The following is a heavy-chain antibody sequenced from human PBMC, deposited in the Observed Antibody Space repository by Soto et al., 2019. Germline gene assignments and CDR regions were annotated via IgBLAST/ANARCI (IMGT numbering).Heavy chain of an antibody. CDR1: GGTFSSYA. CDR3: ASIASRFAGMDV. D-gene: IGHD6-6*01. Sequence: QVQLVQSGVEVKKPGSSVKVSCKASGGTFSSYAISWVRQAPGQGIEGMGGIIPIFGTANYAQKFQGRVTITADKSTSTAYIELSSLRSEDTAVYYCASIASRFAGMDVWGQGTTVTVSS. J-gene: IGHJ6*02. V-gene: IGHV1-69*06. CDR2: IIPIFGTA.